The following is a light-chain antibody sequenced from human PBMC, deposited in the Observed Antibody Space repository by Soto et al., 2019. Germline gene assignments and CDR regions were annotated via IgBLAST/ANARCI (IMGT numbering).Light chain of an antibody. CDR2: EVS. J-gene: IGLJ1*01. V-gene: IGLV2-14*01. Sequence: QSVLTQAAAVSVSTGQSITICCARTSRDVGVDNNVSWYEQDPGKAPKLMIYEVSNQPSGVPNRFSGSKSGNTASLTISGIQAEDEADYYCSSYTSSSTGVYVFGTGTKVTVL. CDR1: SRDVGVDNN. CDR3: SSYTSSSTGVYV.